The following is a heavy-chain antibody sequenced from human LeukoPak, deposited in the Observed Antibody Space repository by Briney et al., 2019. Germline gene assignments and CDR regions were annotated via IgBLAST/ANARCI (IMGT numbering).Heavy chain of an antibody. CDR2: ISYDGSNK. CDR1: GFTFSSYA. Sequence: PGRSLRLSCAASGFTFSSYAMHWVRQAPGKGLEWVAVISYDGSNKYYADSVKGRFTISRDNSKNTLYLQMNSLRAEDTAVYYCARDLGCRGQGTLVTVSS. D-gene: IGHD3-16*01. V-gene: IGHV3-30-3*01. CDR3: ARDLGC. J-gene: IGHJ4*02.